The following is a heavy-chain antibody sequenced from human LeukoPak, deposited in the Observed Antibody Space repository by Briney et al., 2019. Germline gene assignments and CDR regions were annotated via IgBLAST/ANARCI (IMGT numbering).Heavy chain of an antibody. Sequence: GGSLGLSCAASGFTFSSYAMHWVRQAPGKGLEWVAVISYDGSNKYYADSVKGRFTISRDNSKNTLYLQMNSLRAEDTAVYYCARDYEGIAVAGTGGGFDYWGQGTLVTVSS. J-gene: IGHJ4*02. CDR3: ARDYEGIAVAGTGGGFDY. CDR1: GFTFSSYA. D-gene: IGHD6-19*01. V-gene: IGHV3-30-3*01. CDR2: ISYDGSNK.